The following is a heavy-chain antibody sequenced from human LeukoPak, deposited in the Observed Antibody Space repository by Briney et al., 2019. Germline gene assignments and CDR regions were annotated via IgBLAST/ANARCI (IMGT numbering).Heavy chain of an antibody. J-gene: IGHJ6*03. CDR1: GLIFSSYG. V-gene: IGHV3-30*02. D-gene: IGHD3-16*01. CDR2: IRHDESKT. Sequence: GGSLRLSCAASGLIFSSYGMHWVRQAPGEGLEWVAYIRHDESKTFYADSVKGRFTISRDNSKNTLYLQMHSLRAEDTALYYCAKPVIPRAYQRTYYMDVWGKGTTLTVSS. CDR3: AKPVIPRAYQRTYYMDV.